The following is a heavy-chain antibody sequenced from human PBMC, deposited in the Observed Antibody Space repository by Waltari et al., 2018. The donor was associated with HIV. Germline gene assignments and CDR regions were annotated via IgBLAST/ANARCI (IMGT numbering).Heavy chain of an antibody. V-gene: IGHV3-7*01. CDR3: AREALYDSSGYYFDY. D-gene: IGHD3-22*01. J-gene: IGHJ4*02. Sequence: EVQLVESGGGLVQPGGSLRLSCSASGFTFTKSWMPWVRQAPGKGLEWVANIKQDESEKYYVDSLKGRFTISRDNAKNSLFLQMNSLRVEDTAVYYCAREALYDSSGYYFDYWGQGTLVTVSS. CDR1: GFTFTKSW. CDR2: IKQDESEK.